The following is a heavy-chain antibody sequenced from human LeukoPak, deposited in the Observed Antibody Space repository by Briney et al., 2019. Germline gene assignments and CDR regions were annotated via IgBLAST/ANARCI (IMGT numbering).Heavy chain of an antibody. J-gene: IGHJ4*02. CDR3: ARASVGYCSGGSCYPGVY. V-gene: IGHV3-73*01. CDR2: IRSKANSYAT. CDR1: GFTFSGSA. D-gene: IGHD2-15*01. Sequence: GGSLRLSCAASGFTFSGSAMHWVRQASGKGLEWVGRIRSKANSYATAYAASVKGRFIISRDDSKNTAYLQMNSLKTEDTAVYYCARASVGYCSGGSCYPGVYWGQGTLVTVSS.